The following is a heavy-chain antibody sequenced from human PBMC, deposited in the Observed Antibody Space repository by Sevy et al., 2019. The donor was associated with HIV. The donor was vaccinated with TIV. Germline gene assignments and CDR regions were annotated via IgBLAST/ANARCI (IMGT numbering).Heavy chain of an antibody. CDR1: GFTFNIYG. D-gene: IGHD3-3*01. J-gene: IGHJ4*02. CDR3: ARGGITIFDTDH. Sequence: GGSLRLSCAASGFTFNIYGMHWVRQAPGKGLEWVASTSYDGKKIYYADSVKGRFTVSRDNSKNMLYLQMNSLRPEDTAVFYCARGGITIFDTDHWGQGTLVTVSS. V-gene: IGHV3-30*03. CDR2: TSYDGKKI.